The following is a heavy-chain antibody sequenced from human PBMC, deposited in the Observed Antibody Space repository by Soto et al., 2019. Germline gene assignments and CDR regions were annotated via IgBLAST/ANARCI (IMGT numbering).Heavy chain of an antibody. CDR1: GFTFSSYG. Sequence: QVQLVESAGGVVQPGRSLRLSCAASGFTFSSYGMHWFRQAPGKGLEWVAVISYDGSNKYYADSVKGRFTISRDNSKNTLYLQMNSLRAEDTAVYYCAKGWELLDYWGQGTLVTVSS. CDR2: ISYDGSNK. J-gene: IGHJ4*02. CDR3: AKGWELLDY. V-gene: IGHV3-30*18. D-gene: IGHD1-26*01.